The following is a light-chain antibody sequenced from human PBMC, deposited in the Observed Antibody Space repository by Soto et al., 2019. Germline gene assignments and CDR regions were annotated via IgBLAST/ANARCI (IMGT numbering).Light chain of an antibody. Sequence: QSALTQPRSVSGSPGQSVTISCTGTSSDVGGYDFVSWYQQHPGKAPKLMIYEGSQRPSGVSYRFSGSKSGNTASLTISGLQAEDEADYFCCSYAQANSWVFGGGTKLTVL. CDR3: CSYAQANSWV. J-gene: IGLJ3*02. CDR2: EGS. V-gene: IGLV2-11*01. CDR1: SSDVGGYDF.